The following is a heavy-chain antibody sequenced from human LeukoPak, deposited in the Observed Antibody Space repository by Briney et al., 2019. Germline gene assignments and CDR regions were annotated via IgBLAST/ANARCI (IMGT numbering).Heavy chain of an antibody. CDR3: GLSTTKATTRTIDY. Sequence: SETLSLTCAVYGGSFSVYYWSWIRQPPGKGLEWIGEINRGGSTNYSPSLKSRVTISLDTFKNQVSLKLSSVTAADTAMYYCGLSTTKATTRTIDYWGQGTLVTVSS. CDR1: GGSFSVYY. J-gene: IGHJ4*02. V-gene: IGHV4-34*01. CDR2: INRGGST. D-gene: IGHD4-17*01.